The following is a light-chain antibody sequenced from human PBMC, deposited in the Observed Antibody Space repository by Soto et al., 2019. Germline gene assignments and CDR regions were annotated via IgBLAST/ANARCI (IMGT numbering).Light chain of an antibody. CDR3: SSYAGSNNLV. J-gene: IGLJ2*01. Sequence: QSVLTQPPSASGSPGQSVTISCTGTSSDVGGYNYVSWYQQHPGKAPKPMIYEVSKRPSGVPDRFSGSKSGNTASLTVSGLQAEDEADYYCSSYAGSNNLVFGGVTKLTVL. CDR1: SSDVGGYNY. CDR2: EVS. V-gene: IGLV2-8*01.